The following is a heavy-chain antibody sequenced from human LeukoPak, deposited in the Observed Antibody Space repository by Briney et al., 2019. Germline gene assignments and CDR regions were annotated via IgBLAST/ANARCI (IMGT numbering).Heavy chain of an antibody. Sequence: SETLSLTCAVYGGSFSGYYWSWIRQPPGKGLEWIGEINHSGSTNYNPSLKSRVTISVDTSKNQFSLKLSSVTAADTAVYYCARSYSYGCHWFDPWGQGTLVTVSS. J-gene: IGHJ5*02. V-gene: IGHV4-34*01. CDR3: ARSYSYGCHWFDP. CDR1: GGSFSGYY. CDR2: INHSGST. D-gene: IGHD5-18*01.